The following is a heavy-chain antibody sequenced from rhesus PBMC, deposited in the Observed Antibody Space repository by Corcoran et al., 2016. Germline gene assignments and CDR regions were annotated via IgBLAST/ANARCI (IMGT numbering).Heavy chain of an antibody. J-gene: IGHJ5-1*01. V-gene: IGHV4S9*01. CDR3: ATDSGYSSGYNRFDV. CDR1: GGSISDSYY. CDR2: TYGNCASP. D-gene: IGHD5-24*01. Sequence: QVQLQESGPGLVMPSETLSLTCAVSGGSISDSYYWSWIRQLPGKGLEWIENTYGNCASPYNNPSLKSRVTISKDTSKNHFFLKVSSVTAADAAIYYCATDSGYSSGYNRFDVWGAGVLVTVSS.